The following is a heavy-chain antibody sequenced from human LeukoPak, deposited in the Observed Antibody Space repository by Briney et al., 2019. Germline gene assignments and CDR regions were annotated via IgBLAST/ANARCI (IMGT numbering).Heavy chain of an antibody. D-gene: IGHD6-19*01. CDR1: GDFITAYY. V-gene: IGHV4-59*01. CDR2: VYYSGST. CDR3: AKQWAPGPYYYYYYMDV. Sequence: SETLSLTCTVSGDFITAYYWSWIRQPPGKGLEWIGYVYYSGSTEYNPSLRSRVTISLEMSKRQFSLNLTSVTAADTAVYYCAKQWAPGPYYYYYYMDVWGKGTTVTVSS. J-gene: IGHJ6*03.